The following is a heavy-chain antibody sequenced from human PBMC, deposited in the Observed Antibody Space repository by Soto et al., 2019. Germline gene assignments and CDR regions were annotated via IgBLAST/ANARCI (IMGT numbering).Heavy chain of an antibody. Sequence: QIQVVQSEVEVKRPGASVRISCKASGYTLDNHAVTWVRQAPGQGLEWMGWIGALLYNDATNHARKFQGRLTMARDTSPNTVYMDLGSLRSDDTAVYYCARGTKGAGGWYFDLWGGGTLVVVSS. D-gene: IGHD2-8*01. V-gene: IGHV1-18*01. J-gene: IGHJ2*01. CDR2: IGALLYNDAT. CDR3: ARGTKGAGGWYFDL. CDR1: GYTLDNHA.